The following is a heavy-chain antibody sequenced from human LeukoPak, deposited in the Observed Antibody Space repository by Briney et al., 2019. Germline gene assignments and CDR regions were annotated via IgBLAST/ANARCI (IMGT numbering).Heavy chain of an antibody. CDR3: ARGRPEGRAVAAAFDY. CDR1: GFTFSSYS. V-gene: IGHV3-21*01. Sequence: GGSLRLSCAASGFTFSSYSMNWVRQTPGKGLEWVSSISSGSDYIYIADSVKGRFSVSRDNAKNSLYMQMNSLRAEDTAVYYCARGRPEGRAVAAAFDYWGQGTLVTVSS. D-gene: IGHD6-19*01. J-gene: IGHJ4*02. CDR2: ISSGSDYI.